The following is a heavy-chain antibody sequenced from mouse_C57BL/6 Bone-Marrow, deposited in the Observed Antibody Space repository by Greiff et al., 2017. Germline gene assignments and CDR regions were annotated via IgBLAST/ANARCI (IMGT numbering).Heavy chain of an antibody. Sequence: VMLVESGPGLVQPSQSLSITCTVSGFSLTSYGVHWVRQSPGKGLEWLGVIWSGGSTDYNAAFISRLSLSKDNSKSPVFFKMNSLQADDTAIYYCARDPYYYGTFYYAMDYWGQGTSVTVSS. D-gene: IGHD1-1*01. CDR2: IWSGGST. J-gene: IGHJ4*01. V-gene: IGHV2-2*01. CDR3: ARDPYYYGTFYYAMDY. CDR1: GFSLTSYG.